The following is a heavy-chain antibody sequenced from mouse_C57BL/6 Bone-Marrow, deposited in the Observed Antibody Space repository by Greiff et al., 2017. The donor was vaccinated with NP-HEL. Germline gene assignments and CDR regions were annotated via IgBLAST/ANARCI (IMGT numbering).Heavy chain of an antibody. Sequence: VQLQQSGPGLVQPSQSLSITCTVSGFSLTSYGVHWVRQSPGKGLEWLGVIWRGGSTDYNAAFMSRLSITKDNSKSQVFFKMNSLQADDTAKYYCAKIGADGYYAMDYWGQGTSVTVSS. CDR2: IWRGGST. CDR3: AKIGADGYYAMDY. V-gene: IGHV2-5*01. CDR1: GFSLTSYG. D-gene: IGHD2-3*01. J-gene: IGHJ4*01.